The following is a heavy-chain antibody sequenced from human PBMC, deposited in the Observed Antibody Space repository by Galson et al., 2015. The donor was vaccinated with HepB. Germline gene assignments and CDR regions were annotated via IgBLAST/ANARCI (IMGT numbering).Heavy chain of an antibody. CDR2: ISGSGGST. Sequence: SLRLSCAASGFTFSSYAMSWVRQAPGKGLEWVSAISGSGGSTNYADSVRGRFTISRDNSKNTLYLQMNSLGADDTAVYYCAKAGEYGISSEVDYWAQGTLVTVSS. CDR1: GFTFSSYA. J-gene: IGHJ4*02. D-gene: IGHD6-6*01. V-gene: IGHV3-23*01. CDR3: AKAGEYGISSEVDY.